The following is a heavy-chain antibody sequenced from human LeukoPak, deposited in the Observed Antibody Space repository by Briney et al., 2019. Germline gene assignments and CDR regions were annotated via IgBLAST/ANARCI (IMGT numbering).Heavy chain of an antibody. CDR2: INHSGST. Sequence: SETLSLTCAVYGGSFSGYYWSWIRQPPGKGLEWIGEINHSGSTNYNPSLKSRVTVLVDTSKNQFSLKLNSVTAADTAVYYCARDCSSSSCYLDYWSQGTLVTVSS. CDR1: GGSFSGYY. J-gene: IGHJ4*02. D-gene: IGHD2-2*01. CDR3: ARDCSSSSCYLDY. V-gene: IGHV4-34*01.